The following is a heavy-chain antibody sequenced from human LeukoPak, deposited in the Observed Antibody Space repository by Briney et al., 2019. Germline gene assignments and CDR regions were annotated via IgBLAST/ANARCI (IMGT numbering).Heavy chain of an antibody. V-gene: IGHV1-2*04. CDR3: ARGNYGSGSYVY. CDR1: GYTFTRYY. J-gene: IGHJ4*02. CDR2: INPNSGDT. Sequence: GASVTVSCQASGYTFTRYYMHWVRQAPGQGLEWMGWINPNSGDTNYAQKFQGWVTMTRDTSISTAYMELSRLRSDDTAVYYCARGNYGSGSYVYWVQGTLVSVSS. D-gene: IGHD3-10*01.